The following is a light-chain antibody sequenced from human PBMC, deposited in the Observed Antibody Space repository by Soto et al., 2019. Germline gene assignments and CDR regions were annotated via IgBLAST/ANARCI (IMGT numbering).Light chain of an antibody. CDR3: QQYDNLPLT. J-gene: IGKJ4*01. V-gene: IGKV1-33*01. Sequence: DIQMTQSPSSLSASVGDRVTITCQASQDIRNYLNWYQQKPGKAPKLLIYDASNLETGVPSRFFGSGSGTDFTFTISSLQPEDIATYYCQQYDNLPLTFGGGTKVEIK. CDR2: DAS. CDR1: QDIRNY.